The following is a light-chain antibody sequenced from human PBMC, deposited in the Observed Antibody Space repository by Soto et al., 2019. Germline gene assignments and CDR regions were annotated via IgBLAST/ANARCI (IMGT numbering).Light chain of an antibody. CDR1: QIISSAY. CDR3: QQCDSSLPWT. J-gene: IGKJ1*01. V-gene: IGKV3-20*01. Sequence: EIVLTQSPGTLSLSPGDRATLSCRASQIISSAYLTWYQQRPGQAPRLLIYASSSRATGIPDRFSGSGSGTDFTLTISRLEPEYFAVYYYQQCDSSLPWTFGQGTKVEMK. CDR2: ASS.